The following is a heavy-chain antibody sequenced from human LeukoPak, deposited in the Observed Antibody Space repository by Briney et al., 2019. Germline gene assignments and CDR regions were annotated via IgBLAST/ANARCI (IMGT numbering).Heavy chain of an antibody. Sequence: ESGPTLVKPTQTLTLTCTFSGFSLSTSGVGVGWILHPPGKALEWLALIYGHHDERYSPSLKSRLTITQETSKNPLVLTITNMHPVDTATYYCATRGIPWGRGNWFDPWGQGTLVTVSS. CDR3: ATRGIPWGRGNWFDP. V-gene: IGHV2-5*01. D-gene: IGHD7-27*01. CDR1: GFSLSTSGVG. CDR2: IYGHHDE. J-gene: IGHJ5*02.